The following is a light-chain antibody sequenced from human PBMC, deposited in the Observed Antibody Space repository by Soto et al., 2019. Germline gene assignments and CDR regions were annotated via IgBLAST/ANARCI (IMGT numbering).Light chain of an antibody. CDR2: DVI. CDR3: CSYGGSYTYV. Sequence: QSALTQPRSVSGSRGQSVTTSCTGTSSDVGGYNFVSWYQQHPGKAPKLMIYDVIKRPSGVPDRFPGSKSGDTASLTISGLQAEDEADYYCCSYGGSYTYVFGTGTKVTVL. V-gene: IGLV2-11*01. CDR1: SSDVGGYNF. J-gene: IGLJ1*01.